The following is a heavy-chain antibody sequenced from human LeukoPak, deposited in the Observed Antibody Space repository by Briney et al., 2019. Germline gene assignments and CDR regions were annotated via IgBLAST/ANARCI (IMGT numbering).Heavy chain of an antibody. CDR2: ISAYNGNT. D-gene: IGHD2-15*01. Sequence: ASVRVSCKASGYFLTIYGINWVRQPPGEGRVWGVCISAYNGNTNYTQKLQGRVTMTTDTSTSTAYMEQRRTKSDDTAVYYCARVCSGGSCYSSADYWGQGTLVTVSS. CDR1: GYFLTIYG. J-gene: IGHJ4*02. CDR3: ARVCSGGSCYSSADY. V-gene: IGHV1-18*01.